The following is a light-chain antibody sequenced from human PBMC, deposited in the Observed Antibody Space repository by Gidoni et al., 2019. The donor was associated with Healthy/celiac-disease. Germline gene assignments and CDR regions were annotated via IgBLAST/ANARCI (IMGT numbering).Light chain of an antibody. Sequence: QSVLTQPPSAFGIPGQRVTIPCSGSSSNIGSNNVNWYQQLPVTAPTLLISSNNQRPSGVPDRFSGSKSGTSASLAISGLQSEDEADYYCAAWDDSLNGRVFGGGTKLTVL. CDR3: AAWDDSLNGRV. CDR2: SNN. J-gene: IGLJ3*02. CDR1: SSNIGSNN. V-gene: IGLV1-44*01.